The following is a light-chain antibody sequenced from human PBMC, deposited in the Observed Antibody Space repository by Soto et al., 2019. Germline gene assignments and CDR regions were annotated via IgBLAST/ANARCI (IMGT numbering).Light chain of an antibody. CDR2: LAS. Sequence: EIVLTQAPGTLSLSPGDRATLSCRASQSVSSSSLAWYQQRPGQAPRLLIYLASIRPTGIPDRFSGSGSGTDFPLTINRLEPEDFEVYYCQQYGSSPRTFGQGTKVEIK. CDR1: QSVSSSS. V-gene: IGKV3-20*01. J-gene: IGKJ1*01. CDR3: QQYGSSPRT.